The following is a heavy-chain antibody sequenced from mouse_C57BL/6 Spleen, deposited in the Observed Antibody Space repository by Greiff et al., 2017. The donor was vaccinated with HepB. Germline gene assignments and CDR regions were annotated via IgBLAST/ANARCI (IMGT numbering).Heavy chain of an antibody. CDR1: GYTFTSYW. V-gene: IGHV1-5*01. CDR2: IYPGNSDT. D-gene: IGHD1-1*01. J-gene: IGHJ3*01. Sequence: VHVKQSGTVLARPGASVKMSCKTSGYTFTSYWMHWVKQRPGQGLEWIGAIYPGNSDTSYIQKFKGKAKLTAVTSASTAYMELSSLTNEDSAVYYCTVYGSGLAWSAYWGQGTLVTVSA. CDR3: TVYGSGLAWSAY.